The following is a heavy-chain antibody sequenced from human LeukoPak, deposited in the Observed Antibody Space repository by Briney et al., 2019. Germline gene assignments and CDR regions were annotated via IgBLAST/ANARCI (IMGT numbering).Heavy chain of an antibody. Sequence: GGSLRLSCAASGFTFSSYAMSWVRQAPGNGLEWDSGISGSGGSTYYADSVKGRFTISRDNSKNTLYLQMNSLRAEDTAVYYCARDRVAVAGTKYYYYGMDVWGQGTTVTVSS. CDR2: ISGSGGST. J-gene: IGHJ6*02. CDR3: ARDRVAVAGTKYYYYGMDV. D-gene: IGHD6-19*01. V-gene: IGHV3-23*01. CDR1: GFTFSSYA.